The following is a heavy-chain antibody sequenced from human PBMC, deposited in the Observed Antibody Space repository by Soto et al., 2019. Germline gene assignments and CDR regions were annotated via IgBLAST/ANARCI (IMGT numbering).Heavy chain of an antibody. J-gene: IGHJ4*02. Sequence: ASGKVSCKASVYTFTGYYMHWVRQAPGQGLEWMGWINPNSGGTNYAQKFQGWVTMTRDTSASTAYMELSSLRSEDTAVYYCARAMVRGASDYWGQGTLVTVSS. CDR1: VYTFTGYY. D-gene: IGHD3-10*01. V-gene: IGHV1-2*04. CDR3: ARAMVRGASDY. CDR2: INPNSGGT.